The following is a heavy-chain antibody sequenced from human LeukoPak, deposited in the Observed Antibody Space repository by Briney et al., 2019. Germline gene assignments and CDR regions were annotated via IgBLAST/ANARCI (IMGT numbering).Heavy chain of an antibody. V-gene: IGHV3-21*01. J-gene: IGHJ5*02. CDR1: GFTFSSYS. CDR2: ISSSSSYI. CDR3: ARGIAAAGTPANWFDP. D-gene: IGHD6-13*01. Sequence: PGGSLRLSCAASGFTFSSYSMNWVRQAPGKGLEWVSSISSSSSYIYYADSVKGRFTISRDNAKNSLYLQMNSLRAEDTAVYYCARGIAAAGTPANWFDPWGQGTLVTVSS.